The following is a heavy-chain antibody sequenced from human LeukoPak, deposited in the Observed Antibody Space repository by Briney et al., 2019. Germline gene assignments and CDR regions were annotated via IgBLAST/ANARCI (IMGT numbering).Heavy chain of an antibody. Sequence: PSETLSLTCTVSGGSISSYYWSWIRQPPGKGLEWIGYIYYSGSTNYNPSLKSRVTTSVDTSKNQFSLKLSSVTAADTAVYYCVRTGYYYYMDVWGKGTTVTVSS. CDR3: VRTGYYYYMDV. CDR2: IYYSGST. J-gene: IGHJ6*03. V-gene: IGHV4-59*12. CDR1: GGSISSYY.